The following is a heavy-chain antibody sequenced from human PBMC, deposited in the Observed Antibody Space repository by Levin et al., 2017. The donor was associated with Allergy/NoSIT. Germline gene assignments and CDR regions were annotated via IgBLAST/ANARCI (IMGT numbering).Heavy chain of an antibody. D-gene: IGHD3-3*01. CDR3: AKFNAEWFGPFDY. Sequence: SLLLSFSSSFFPFLLSSLSWVRQAPGKGLEWVSAISGSGGSTYYADSVKGRFTISLSQSKNTLYLQMNSLRAEDTAVYYCAKFNAEWFGPFDYWGQGTLVTVSS. V-gene: IGHV3-23*01. CDR2: ISGSGGST. CDR1: FFPFLLSS. J-gene: IGHJ4*02.